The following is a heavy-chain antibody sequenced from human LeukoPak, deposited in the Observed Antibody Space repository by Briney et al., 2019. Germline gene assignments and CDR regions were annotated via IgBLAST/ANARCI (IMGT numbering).Heavy chain of an antibody. Sequence: AXXKVSCKASGGTFSSYAISWVRQAPGQGLEWMGGIIPIFGTANYAQKFQGRVTITADESTITAYMELSSLRSEDTAVYYCAGTYYYDSSGYLRSYYYYGMDVWGQGTTVTVSS. D-gene: IGHD3-22*01. CDR3: AGTYYYDSSGYLRSYYYYGMDV. CDR1: GGTFSSYA. J-gene: IGHJ6*02. CDR2: IIPIFGTA. V-gene: IGHV1-69*13.